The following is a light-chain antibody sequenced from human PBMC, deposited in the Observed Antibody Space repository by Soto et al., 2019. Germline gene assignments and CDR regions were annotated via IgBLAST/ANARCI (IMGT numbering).Light chain of an antibody. CDR1: QSVSSSS. CDR3: QQYESSPQT. V-gene: IGKV3-20*01. J-gene: IGKJ1*01. CDR2: GAS. Sequence: EIVLMQSPGTLSLSPGERAALSCRASQSVSSSSLAWYQQKPGQAPRLLVYGASSRATGVPDRFSGSGSGTDFTLIISSLRPEDFALYFCQQYESSPQTFGQGTKVESK.